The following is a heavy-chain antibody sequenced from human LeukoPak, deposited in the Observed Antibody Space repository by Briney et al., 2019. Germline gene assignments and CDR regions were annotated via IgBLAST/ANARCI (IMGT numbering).Heavy chain of an antibody. CDR2: IYYSGST. CDR3: ARLSNNWFDP. CDR1: GGSISSHY. Sequence: NPSETLSLTCTVSGGSISSHYWSWIRQPPGKGLEWIGGIYYSGSTKFNPSLNSRATISVDTSKNELSLKLSSVTAADTAVYYCARLSNNWFDPWGQGTLVTVSS. V-gene: IGHV4-59*11. J-gene: IGHJ5*02.